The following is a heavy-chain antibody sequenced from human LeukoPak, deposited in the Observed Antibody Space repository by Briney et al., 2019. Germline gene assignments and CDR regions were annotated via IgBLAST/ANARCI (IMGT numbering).Heavy chain of an antibody. CDR1: GYTFTSYG. Sequence: ASVKVSCKASGYTFTSYGISWVRQAPGQGLEWMGWISAYNGNTNYAQKLQGRVTMTTDTSTSTAYTELRSLRSDDTAVYYCARGVPAALRLARWFDPWGQGTLVTVSS. V-gene: IGHV1-18*01. D-gene: IGHD2-2*02. J-gene: IGHJ5*02. CDR3: ARGVPAALRLARWFDP. CDR2: ISAYNGNT.